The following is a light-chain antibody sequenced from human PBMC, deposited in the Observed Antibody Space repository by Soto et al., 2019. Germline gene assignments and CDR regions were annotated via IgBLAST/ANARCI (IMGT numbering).Light chain of an antibody. Sequence: DIVMTQSPGSLAVSLGERAVITCKSSQSVLFTSNNKNFLAWYQQKAGQPPKLLINWASTRESGVPERFSGSGSGTDFTLTISSLQAEAVAVYFCQQFYAAPPTFGQGTKVEIK. J-gene: IGKJ1*01. CDR2: WAS. V-gene: IGKV4-1*01. CDR1: QSVLFTSNNKNF. CDR3: QQFYAAPPT.